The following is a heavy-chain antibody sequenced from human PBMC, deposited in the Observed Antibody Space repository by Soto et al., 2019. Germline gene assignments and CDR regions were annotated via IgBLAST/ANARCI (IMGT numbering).Heavy chain of an antibody. CDR2: ISYDGSNK. D-gene: IGHD4-17*01. CDR3: AKDLRSGRDYGDYDGKDY. Sequence: GGSLRLSCAASGFTFSSYGMHWVRQAPGKGLEWVAVISYDGSNKYYADSVKGRFTISRDNSKKTLYLQMISLRAEDTAVYYCAKDLRSGRDYGDYDGKDYWGQGTLVTSPQ. J-gene: IGHJ4*02. CDR1: GFTFSSYG. V-gene: IGHV3-30*18.